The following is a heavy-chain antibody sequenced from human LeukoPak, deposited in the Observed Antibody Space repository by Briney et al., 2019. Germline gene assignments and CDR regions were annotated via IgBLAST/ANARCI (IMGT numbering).Heavy chain of an antibody. J-gene: IGHJ4*02. CDR1: GFTFSRYA. D-gene: IGHD6-19*01. CDR2: ISYDGSNK. CDR3: AGETYPETPGTIAVAGDY. V-gene: IGHV3-30-3*01. Sequence: QPGGSLRLSCAASGFTFSRYAMHWVRQAPGKGLEWVAVISYDGSNKYYADSVKGRFTISRDNSKNTLYLQMNSLRAEDTAVYYCAGETYPETPGTIAVAGDYWGPGTLVTVSS.